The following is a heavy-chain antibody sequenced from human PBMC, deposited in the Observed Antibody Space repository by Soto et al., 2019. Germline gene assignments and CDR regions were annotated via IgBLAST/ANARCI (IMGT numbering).Heavy chain of an antibody. Sequence: QVQMVQSGGEVKKPGASVKVSCKTSGYTFTDYGISWVRQAPGQGLEWMGWINTYNDKTDYTQKLQARVTLTTDTASTAAYLELRSLTSDDTAGYYCARGYDIWSGRSFGMDVWGQGTTIIVSS. V-gene: IGHV1-18*01. CDR1: GYTFTDYG. J-gene: IGHJ6*02. CDR2: INTYNDKT. D-gene: IGHD3-3*01. CDR3: ARGYDIWSGRSFGMDV.